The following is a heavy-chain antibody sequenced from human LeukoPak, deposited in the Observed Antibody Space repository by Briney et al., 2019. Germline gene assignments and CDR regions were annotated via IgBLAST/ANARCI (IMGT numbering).Heavy chain of an antibody. V-gene: IGHV3-48*04. J-gene: IGHJ4*02. Sequence: GGSLRLSCAASGFTFSSYAMTWVRQAPGKGLEWVSTIGDTIYYADSVEGRFTISRDNAKNSLYLQMNSLRAEDTAVYYCARGYCSSTSCSNFDYWGQGTLVTVSS. CDR1: GFTFSSYA. D-gene: IGHD2-2*01. CDR2: IGDTI. CDR3: ARGYCSSTSCSNFDY.